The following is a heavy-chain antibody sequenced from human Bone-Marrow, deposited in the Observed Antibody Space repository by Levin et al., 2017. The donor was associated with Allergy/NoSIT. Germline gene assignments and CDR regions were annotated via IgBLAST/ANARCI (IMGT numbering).Heavy chain of an antibody. CDR3: VKDRGTVSPDSYAMDV. J-gene: IGHJ6*02. V-gene: IGHV3-30*18. D-gene: IGHD3-10*01. CDR1: GFTFTDYG. Sequence: PGGSLRLSCAASGFTFTDYGMHWVRQAPGKGLEWVAGISYVGINKYYADSAKGRFIISRDISKNTLFLLMNSLRAEDTAVYYCVKDRGTVSPDSYAMDVWGQGTTVTVSS. CDR2: ISYVGINK.